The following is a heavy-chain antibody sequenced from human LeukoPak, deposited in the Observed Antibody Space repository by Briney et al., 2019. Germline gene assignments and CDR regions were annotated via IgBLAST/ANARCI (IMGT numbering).Heavy chain of an antibody. Sequence: PSETLSLTCAVYGGSLSGFYWSWIRQSPGKGLEWIGEVNQSGSTNYNPSLKSRVTISVDTSKNQFSLKLSSVTAADTAVYYCARAFFPAPGYFDYWGQGTLVTVSS. J-gene: IGHJ4*02. CDR2: VNQSGST. D-gene: IGHD3-3*01. CDR3: ARAFFPAPGYFDY. V-gene: IGHV4-34*01. CDR1: GGSLSGFY.